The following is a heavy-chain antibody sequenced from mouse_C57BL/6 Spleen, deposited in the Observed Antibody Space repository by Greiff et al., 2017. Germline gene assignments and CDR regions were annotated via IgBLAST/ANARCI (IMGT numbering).Heavy chain of an antibody. J-gene: IGHJ4*01. CDR2: IDPSDSYT. V-gene: IGHV1-69*01. Sequence: VQLQQPGAELVMPGASVKLSCKASGYTFTSYWMHWVKQRPGQGLEWIGEIDPSDSYTNYNQKFKGKSTLTVDKSSSTAYMQLSSLTSEDSAVYYCARWKHYGSSYDYAMDYWGQGTSVTVSS. CDR3: ARWKHYGSSYDYAMDY. CDR1: GYTFTSYW. D-gene: IGHD1-1*01.